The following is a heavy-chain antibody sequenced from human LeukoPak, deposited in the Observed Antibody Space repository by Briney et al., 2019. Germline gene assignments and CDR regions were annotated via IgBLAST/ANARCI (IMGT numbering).Heavy chain of an antibody. V-gene: IGHV3-23*01. CDR3: AKDLGRYYYDSSGSDY. CDR1: GFTFNSYA. Sequence: GGSLRLSCAASGFTFNSYAMSWVRQAPGKGLEWVSAISGSGGSTYYADSVKGRFTISRDNSKNTLYLQMNSLRAEDTAVYYCAKDLGRYYYDSSGSDYWGQGTLVTVSS. J-gene: IGHJ4*02. CDR2: ISGSGGST. D-gene: IGHD3-22*01.